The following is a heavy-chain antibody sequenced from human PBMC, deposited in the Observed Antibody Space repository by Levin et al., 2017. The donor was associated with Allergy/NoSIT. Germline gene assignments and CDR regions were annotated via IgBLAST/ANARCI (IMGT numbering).Heavy chain of an antibody. J-gene: IGHJ5*02. CDR3: ALSIGVVRENWFDP. D-gene: IGHD2-21*01. V-gene: IGHV2-5*02. CDR2: IYWDDDK. Sequence: GSGPTLVKPTQTLTLTCTFSGFSLSTSGVGVGWIRQPPGKALEWLALIYWDDDKRYSPSLKSRLTITKDTSKNQVVLTMTNMDPVDTATYYCALSIGVVRENWFDPWGQGTLVTVSS. CDR1: GFSLSTSGVG.